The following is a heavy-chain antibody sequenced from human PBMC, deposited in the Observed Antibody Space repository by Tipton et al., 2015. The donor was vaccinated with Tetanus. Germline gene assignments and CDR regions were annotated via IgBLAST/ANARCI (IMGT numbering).Heavy chain of an antibody. CDR3: ARDVPYGDYFDY. D-gene: IGHD4-17*01. J-gene: IGHJ4*02. V-gene: IGHV4-59*01. Sequence: TLSLTCAVSGDSINNYYRSWIRQPPGKGLEWIGYIHYTGSTDYNPSLRSRVTISIDTSENQFSLHLSSVTAADTAVYYCARDVPYGDYFDYWGQGSLVTVSS. CDR1: GDSINNYY. CDR2: IHYTGST.